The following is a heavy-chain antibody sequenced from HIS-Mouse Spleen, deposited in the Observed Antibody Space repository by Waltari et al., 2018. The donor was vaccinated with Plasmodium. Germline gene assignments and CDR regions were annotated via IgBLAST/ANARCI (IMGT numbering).Heavy chain of an antibody. CDR1: GFTFSSYG. CDR3: AKVAQGTRDAFDI. D-gene: IGHD2-8*01. Sequence: QVQLVESGGGVVQPGRSLRLSCAASGFTFSSYGMHWGRQAPGKGLEWVAVIWYDGSNKYYADSVKGRFTISRDNSKNTLYLQMNSLRAEDTAVYYCAKVAQGTRDAFDIWGQGTMVTVSS. CDR2: IWYDGSNK. V-gene: IGHV3-33*06. J-gene: IGHJ3*02.